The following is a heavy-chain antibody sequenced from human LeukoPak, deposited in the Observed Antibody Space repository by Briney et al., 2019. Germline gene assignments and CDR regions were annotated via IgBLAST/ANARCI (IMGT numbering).Heavy chain of an antibody. Sequence: SGTLSLTCAVSGGSISSSNWWSWVRQPPGKGLEWIGEIYHSGGANYNPSLKSRVTISVDTSKNQFSLKLSSVTAADTAVYYCARGGHCSGGSCYHFDYWGPGTLVTVSS. V-gene: IGHV4-4*02. J-gene: IGHJ4*02. CDR2: IYHSGGA. CDR3: ARGGHCSGGSCYHFDY. D-gene: IGHD2-15*01. CDR1: GGSISSSNW.